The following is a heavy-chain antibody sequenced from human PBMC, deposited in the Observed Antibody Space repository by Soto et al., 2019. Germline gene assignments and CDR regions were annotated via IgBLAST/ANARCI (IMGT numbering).Heavy chain of an antibody. D-gene: IGHD3-9*01. CDR1: GFAFSNAW. CDR3: TTNRGGYYDILTCYDY. J-gene: IGHJ4*02. V-gene: IGHV3-15*07. Sequence: PGGSLRLSCAASGFAFSNAWMTWVRQAPGKGLEWVGRIKSKTDGGTTDYAAPVKGRFTISRDDSKNTLYLQMNSLKTEDTAVYYCTTNRGGYYDILTCYDYWGQGTLVTVSS. CDR2: IKSKTDGGTT.